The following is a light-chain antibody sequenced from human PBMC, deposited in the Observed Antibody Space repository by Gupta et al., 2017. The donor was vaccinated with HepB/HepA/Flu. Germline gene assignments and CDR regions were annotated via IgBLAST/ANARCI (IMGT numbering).Light chain of an antibody. CDR1: SSNIGSHP. V-gene: IGLV1-44*01. CDR2: TNN. CDR3: AARHDSLNGWV. Sequence: QSVRTQPPSASGTPAQRVTISCSGSSSNIGSHPVTWHQQFPGGAPSLLIYTNNQRRAGIPARVSASNSATSATLTIHGLQAEDEADYYCAARHDSLNGWVFGGGTKLTV. J-gene: IGLJ3*02.